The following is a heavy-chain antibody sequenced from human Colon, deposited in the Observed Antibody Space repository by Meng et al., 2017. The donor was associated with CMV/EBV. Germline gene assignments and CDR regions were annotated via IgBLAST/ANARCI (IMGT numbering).Heavy chain of an antibody. V-gene: IGHV3-21*01. J-gene: IGHJ4*02. Sequence: GESLKISCAASGFTFDRYTMNWVRQAPGKGLEWVSSISSTASFIHYADSLEGRFTISRDNAKTSLYLEMNNLRGEDTGVYYCAGVAYDYGDRHFAYWGQGALVTVSS. CDR2: ISSTASFI. D-gene: IGHD4-17*01. CDR1: GFTFDRYT. CDR3: AGVAYDYGDRHFAY.